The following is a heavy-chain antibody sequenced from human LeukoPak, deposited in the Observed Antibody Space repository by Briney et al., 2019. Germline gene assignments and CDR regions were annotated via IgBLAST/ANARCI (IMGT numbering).Heavy chain of an antibody. Sequence: GGSLRLSCAASGFTFDDYGMSWVRQAPGKGLEWVSGINWNGGSTGYADSVKGRFTISRDNAKNSLYLQMNSLRAEDTALYYCARDFRRLTNYYFDYWGQGTLVTVSS. CDR2: INWNGGST. D-gene: IGHD6-25*01. CDR3: ARDFRRLTNYYFDY. CDR1: GFTFDDYG. V-gene: IGHV3-20*04. J-gene: IGHJ4*02.